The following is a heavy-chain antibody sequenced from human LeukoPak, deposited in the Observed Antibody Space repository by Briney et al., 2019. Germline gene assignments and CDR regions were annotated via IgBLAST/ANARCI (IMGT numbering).Heavy chain of an antibody. V-gene: IGHV6-1*01. CDR2: TYYRSKWYN. CDR3: ARDGSIEGSGSYYNGIDY. J-gene: IGHJ4*02. Sequence: SQTLSLTCAISGDSVSSNSAAWNWIRQSPSRGHEWLGRTYYRSKWYNDYAVSVKSRITINPDTSKNQFSLQLNSVTPEDTAVYYCARDGSIEGSGSYYNGIDYWGQGTLVTVSS. CDR1: GDSVSSNSAA. D-gene: IGHD3-10*01.